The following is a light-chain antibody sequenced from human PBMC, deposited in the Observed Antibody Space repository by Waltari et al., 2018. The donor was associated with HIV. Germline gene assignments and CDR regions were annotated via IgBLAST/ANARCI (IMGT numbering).Light chain of an antibody. CDR2: QDS. CDR3: YSTYSSGVSWV. V-gene: IGLV3-10*01. CDR1: ALPKTY. J-gene: IGLJ3*02. Sequence: SYELTQPPSVSVSPGQTARIPCSGDALPKTYVYWYQQQSGQAPVLVIYQDSKRPSGISETFSGSSSGTVATLTITGAQVEHEADYYCYSTYSSGVSWVFGGGTKLTVL.